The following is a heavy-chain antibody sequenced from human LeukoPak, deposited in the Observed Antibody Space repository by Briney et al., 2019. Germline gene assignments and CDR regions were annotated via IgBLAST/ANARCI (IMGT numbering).Heavy chain of an antibody. D-gene: IGHD6-6*01. V-gene: IGHV3-48*02. CDR3: ARAYSSSSGRDAFDS. Sequence: GGSLRLSCAASGFTFNSYNMNWVRQAPGKGLEWVSYISSSSSTIYYADSVKGRFTISRDSAKTSLFLQTNSLRDEDTAVYYCARAYSSSSGRDAFDSWGLGTLVTVSS. J-gene: IGHJ3*02. CDR2: ISSSSSTI. CDR1: GFTFNSYN.